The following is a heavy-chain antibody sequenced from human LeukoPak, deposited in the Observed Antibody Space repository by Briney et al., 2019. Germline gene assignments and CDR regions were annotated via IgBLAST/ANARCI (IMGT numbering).Heavy chain of an antibody. V-gene: IGHV3-48*02. D-gene: IGHD3-10*01. CDR1: GFTFSSYS. CDR2: ISSSSSTI. CDR3: ARDDRHYYGSGRQNYYYGMDV. Sequence: PGGSLRLSCAASGFTFSSYSMNWVRQAPGKGLEWVSYISSSSSTIYYADSVKGRFTISRDNAKNSLYLQMNSLRDEDTAVYYCARDDRHYYGSGRQNYYYGMDVWGQGTTVTVSS. J-gene: IGHJ6*02.